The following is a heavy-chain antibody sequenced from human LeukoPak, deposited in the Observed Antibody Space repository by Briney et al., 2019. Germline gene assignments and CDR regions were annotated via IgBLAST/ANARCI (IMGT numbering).Heavy chain of an antibody. J-gene: IGHJ5*02. V-gene: IGHV4-4*02. Sequence: SETLSLTCAVSGGSISSSNWWSWVRQPPGKGLEWIGEIYHSGSTNYNPSLKSRVTISVDTSKNQFSLKLSSVTAADTAVYYCARDQADSSGWPDWFDPWGQGTLVTVSS. D-gene: IGHD6-19*01. CDR1: GGSISSSNW. CDR3: ARDQADSSGWPDWFDP. CDR2: IYHSGST.